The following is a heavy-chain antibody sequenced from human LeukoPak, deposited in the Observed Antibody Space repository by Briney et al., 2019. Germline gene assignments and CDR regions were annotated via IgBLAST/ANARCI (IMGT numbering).Heavy chain of an antibody. V-gene: IGHV4-59*08. CDR2: IYYSGST. Sequence: SETLSLTCTVSGGSISSYYWSWIRQPPGKGLEWIGYIYYSGSTNYNPSLKSRVTISVDTSKNQFSLKLSSVTAADTAVYYCAGQYGDQPYYYYGMDVWGQGTTVTVSS. CDR3: AGQYGDQPYYYYGMDV. CDR1: GGSISSYY. J-gene: IGHJ6*02. D-gene: IGHD4-17*01.